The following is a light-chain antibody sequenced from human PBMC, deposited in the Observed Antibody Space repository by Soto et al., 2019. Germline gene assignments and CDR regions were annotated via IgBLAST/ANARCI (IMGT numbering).Light chain of an antibody. J-gene: IGLJ2*01. CDR2: EYN. V-gene: IGLV6-57*04. Sequence: NFMLTQPHSVSESTGKTVSISCTRSSGSIASNYVQWYQQRPGSGPTTVIYEYNQRPSGVPDRFSGSIDSSSNSASLTISGLKTEDEADYYCQSYDSYRKVFGGGTKVTVL. CDR1: SGSIASNY. CDR3: QSYDSYRKV.